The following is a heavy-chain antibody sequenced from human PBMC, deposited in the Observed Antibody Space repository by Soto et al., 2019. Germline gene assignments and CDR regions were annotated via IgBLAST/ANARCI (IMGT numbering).Heavy chain of an antibody. CDR2: ISYDGSLK. CDR3: AREIRLAAIDLAY. J-gene: IGHJ4*02. V-gene: IGHV3-30*04. Sequence: QVQLLESGGGVVRPGRSLRLSCAASGFSFSDYAIHWVRRAPGKGLEWVSVISYDGSLKYYADSVKGRFTISRDNSKNTVHLRLDSLKAEDTAIYYCAREIRLAAIDLAYWGQGTLVTVSS. CDR1: GFSFSDYA. D-gene: IGHD2-21*01.